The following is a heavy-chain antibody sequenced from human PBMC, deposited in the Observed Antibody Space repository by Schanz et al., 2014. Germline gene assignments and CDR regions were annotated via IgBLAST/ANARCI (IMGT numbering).Heavy chain of an antibody. Sequence: QVQLVQSGAEVKKPGASVKVSCTASGFNFNNYDINWVRQATGQGLEWMGWINTGSGDTKYSQNFQGRVTITRDTSASTAYMALTDLRSDDTAVYYCAKAEYDILTDSYSRLDPWGRGTLVTVSS. CDR2: INTGSGDT. CDR1: GFNFNNYD. J-gene: IGHJ5*02. CDR3: AKAEYDILTDSYSRLDP. D-gene: IGHD3-9*01. V-gene: IGHV1-18*04.